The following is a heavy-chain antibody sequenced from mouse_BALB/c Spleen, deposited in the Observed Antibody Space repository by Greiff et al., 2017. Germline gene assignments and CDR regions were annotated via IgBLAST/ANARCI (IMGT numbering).Heavy chain of an antibody. CDR3: ARGDYRYSFAD. CDR1: GFTFSSYA. CDR2: ISSGGST. D-gene: IGHD2-14*01. J-gene: IGHJ3*01. V-gene: IGHV5-6-5*01. Sequence: EVKLVESGGGLVKPGGSLKLSCAASGFTFSSYAMSWVRQTPEKRLEWVASISSGGSTYYPDSVKGRFTISRDNARNILYLQMSSLRSEDTAMYYGARGDYRYSFADWGQGTLITVSA.